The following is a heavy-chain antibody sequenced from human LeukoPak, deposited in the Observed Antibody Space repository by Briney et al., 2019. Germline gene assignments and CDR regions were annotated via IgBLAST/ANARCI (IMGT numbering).Heavy chain of an antibody. Sequence: SQTLSLTCTVSVGSISSGDYYWSWIRQPPGKGLEWIGYIYYSGSTYYNPSLKSRVTISVDTSKNQFSLKLSSVTAADTAVYYCARVASSSWYYFDYWGQGTLVTVSS. CDR3: ARVASSSWYYFDY. CDR1: VGSISSGDYY. J-gene: IGHJ4*02. V-gene: IGHV4-30-4*08. D-gene: IGHD6-13*01. CDR2: IYYSGST.